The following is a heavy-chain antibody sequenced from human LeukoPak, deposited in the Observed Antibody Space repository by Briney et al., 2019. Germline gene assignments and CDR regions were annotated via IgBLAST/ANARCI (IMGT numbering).Heavy chain of an antibody. D-gene: IGHD6-13*01. V-gene: IGHV5-51*01. CDR2: IYPGDSDT. J-gene: IGHJ4*02. CDR1: GYSFTTYW. CDR3: ASLPYSSSSFDY. Sequence: PGESLKISCKVSGYSFTTYWIGWVRQMPGKGLEWMGFIYPGDSDTRYSPSFQGQVTISADKSISTAYLRWSSLKASDTAMYLCASLPYSSSSFDYWGQGTLVTVSS.